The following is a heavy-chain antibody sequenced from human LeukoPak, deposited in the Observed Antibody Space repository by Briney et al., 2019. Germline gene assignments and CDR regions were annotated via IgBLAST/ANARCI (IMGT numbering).Heavy chain of an antibody. D-gene: IGHD6-13*01. V-gene: IGHV1-18*01. J-gene: IGHJ4*02. Sequence: ASVKVSCKASGYTFTSYGISWVRQAPGQGLEWMGWISAYNGNTNYAQKLQGRVTMTTDTSTSTAYMELRSLRSDDTAVYYCARDPLYSSSWPFDYWGQGTLATVSS. CDR2: ISAYNGNT. CDR3: ARDPLYSSSWPFDY. CDR1: GYTFTSYG.